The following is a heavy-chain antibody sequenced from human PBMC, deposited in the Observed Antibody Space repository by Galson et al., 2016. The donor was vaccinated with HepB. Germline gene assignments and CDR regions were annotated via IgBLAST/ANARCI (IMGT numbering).Heavy chain of an antibody. CDR1: GGSFSGYY. Sequence: ETLSLTCAVYGGSFSGYYWSWIRQSPGKGLEWIGEIYHSGNTNFNPSLKSRVTISVDPSKNQFSLSLTSVTAAATAVYYCARHRQSLPDDAFGIWGQGTMVTVSS. J-gene: IGHJ3*02. V-gene: IGHV4-34*01. CDR2: IYHSGNT. CDR3: ARHRQSLPDDAFGI. D-gene: IGHD1-14*01.